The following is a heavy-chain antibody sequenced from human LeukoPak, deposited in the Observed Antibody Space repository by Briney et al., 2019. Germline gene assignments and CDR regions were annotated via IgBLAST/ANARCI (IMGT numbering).Heavy chain of an antibody. Sequence: QAGGSLRLSCAASGFTFKLYWMHWVRQVPGKRPVWVSRINDDGSDTIYADSVRGRFTISRDNAKNSLYLHMNSLRAEDTAVYYCARDWGGYCSSTSCYSHMDVWGKGTTVTVSS. CDR1: GFTFKLYW. CDR2: INDDGSDT. CDR3: ARDWGGYCSSTSCYSHMDV. D-gene: IGHD2-2*01. J-gene: IGHJ6*03. V-gene: IGHV3-74*01.